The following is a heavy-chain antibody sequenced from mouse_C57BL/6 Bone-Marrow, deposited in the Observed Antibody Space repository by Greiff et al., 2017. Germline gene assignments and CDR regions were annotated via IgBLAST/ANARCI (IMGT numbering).Heavy chain of an antibody. D-gene: IGHD2-4*01. V-gene: IGHV1-7*01. CDR3: ARDGAIYYDYDVLFAY. CDR2: INPSSGYT. Sequence: VQLVESGAELAKPGASVKLSCKASGYTFTSYWMHWVKQRPGQGLEWIGYINPSSGYTKYNQKFKDKATLTADKSSSTAYMQLSSLTYEDSAVYYCARDGAIYYDYDVLFAYWGQGTLVTVSA. J-gene: IGHJ3*01. CDR1: GYTFTSYW.